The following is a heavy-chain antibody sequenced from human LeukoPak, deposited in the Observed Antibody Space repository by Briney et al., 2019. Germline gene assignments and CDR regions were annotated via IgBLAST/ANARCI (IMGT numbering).Heavy chain of an antibody. J-gene: IGHJ5*02. CDR2: INTDGTST. CDR3: AREHTYSSSWWLWFDP. D-gene: IGHD6-13*01. CDR1: GFIFSSYW. V-gene: IGHV3-74*01. Sequence: AGGSLRLSCAASGFIFSSYWMHWVRQAPGRGLVWVSRINTDGTSTSYADSVKGRFTISRDSAKNTLSLQMNSLRAEDTAVYYYAREHTYSSSWWLWFDPWGQGTLVTVSS.